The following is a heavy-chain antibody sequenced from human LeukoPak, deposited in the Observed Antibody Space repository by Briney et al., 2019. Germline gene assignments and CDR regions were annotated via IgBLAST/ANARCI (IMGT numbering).Heavy chain of an antibody. CDR3: ARGGRVGASADY. D-gene: IGHD1-26*01. CDR1: GGSISSGGYY. CDR2: IYYSGST. Sequence: SETLSLTCTVSGGSISSGGYYWSWIRQHPGKGLEWIGYIYYSGSTYYNPSLKSRVTISVDTSKNQFSLKLSSVTAADTAVYYCARGGRVGASADYWGQGTLVTVSS. V-gene: IGHV4-31*03. J-gene: IGHJ4*02.